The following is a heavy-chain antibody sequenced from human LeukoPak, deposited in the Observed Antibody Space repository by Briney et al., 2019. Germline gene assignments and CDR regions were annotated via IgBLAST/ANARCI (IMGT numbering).Heavy chain of an antibody. J-gene: IGHJ5*02. CDR3: ARVEIVVVPAAMIPGRFDP. CDR1: GGSISSGGYY. V-gene: IGHV4-31*03. CDR2: IYYTGIT. D-gene: IGHD2-2*01. Sequence: SQTLSLTCTVSGGSISSGGYYWSWIRKHPGKGLVWFGYIYYTGITYYFPSLKSRITMSVDTSENQFSLNLSSVTAADTAVYYCARVEIVVVPAAMIPGRFDPWGQGTLVTVSS.